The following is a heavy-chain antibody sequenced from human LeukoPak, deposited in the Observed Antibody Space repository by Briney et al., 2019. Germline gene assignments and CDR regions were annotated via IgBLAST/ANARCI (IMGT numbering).Heavy chain of an antibody. J-gene: IGHJ3*02. CDR3: ARDLVVPAAIDI. Sequence: SETLSLTCAVYGGSLNGHYWSWIRQSPGKGLEWIGEGSDIGGTKFNPSLKSRVSISADTSKNQFSLKLSSVTAADTAVYYCARDLVVPAAIDIWGQGTMVTVSS. CDR1: GGSLNGHY. D-gene: IGHD2-2*01. V-gene: IGHV4-34*01. CDR2: GSDIGGT.